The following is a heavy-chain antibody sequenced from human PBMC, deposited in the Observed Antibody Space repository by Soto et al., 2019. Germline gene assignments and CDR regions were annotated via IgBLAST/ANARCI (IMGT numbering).Heavy chain of an antibody. CDR3: VGVGEAAFEP. D-gene: IGHD3-16*01. J-gene: IGHJ5*02. CDR2: ISSRSDI. Sequence: PXGSLRLSCVCSVFTFSNFSINCVRQAPGKGLEWVSSISSRSDIYYADSLKGRFTISRDNAKNSVSLQMNSLRAEDTAVYYCVGVGEAAFEPWGQGTLVTVSS. V-gene: IGHV3-21*01. CDR1: VFTFSNFS.